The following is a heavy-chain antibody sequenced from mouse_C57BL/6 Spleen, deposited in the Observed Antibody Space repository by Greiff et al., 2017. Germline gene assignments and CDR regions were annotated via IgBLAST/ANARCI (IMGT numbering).Heavy chain of an antibody. CDR2: FNYDGSST. V-gene: IGHV5-16*01. Sequence: DVMLVESEGGLVQPASSMKLSCTASGFTFSDYYMAWVRQVLEKGLEWVANFNYDGSSTYYLDSLKSRFIISSDNAKNMLYLQMSSLKTEDTATYYCARGRQLGNAMDYWGQGTSVTVSS. CDR1: GFTFSDYY. D-gene: IGHD4-1*02. CDR3: ARGRQLGNAMDY. J-gene: IGHJ4*01.